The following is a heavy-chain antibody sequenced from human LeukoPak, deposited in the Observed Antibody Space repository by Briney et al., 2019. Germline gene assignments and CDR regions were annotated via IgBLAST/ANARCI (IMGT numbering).Heavy chain of an antibody. CDR3: ARFGVVAAVDY. J-gene: IGHJ4*02. D-gene: IGHD2-15*01. V-gene: IGHV3-21*01. Sequence: GGSLRLSCAASGFTFSDYRMTWVRQAPGKGLEWVASISSSGVYIFYLDSLEGRFTISRDNARNSLYLQMHSLTAEDTAVYYCARFGVVAAVDYWGQGTLVTVSS. CDR1: GFTFSDYR. CDR2: ISSSGVYI.